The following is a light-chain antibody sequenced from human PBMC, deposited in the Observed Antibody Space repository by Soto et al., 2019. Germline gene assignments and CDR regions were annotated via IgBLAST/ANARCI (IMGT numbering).Light chain of an antibody. CDR3: QQSYGAPIT. J-gene: IGKJ5*01. CDR2: GAS. V-gene: IGKV1-39*01. CDR1: HPISNY. Sequence: DIPMTQSPSSLSASVGARVTITCRASHPISNYLNWYQHRPGKAPKLLIYGASTLQSGVPSRFSGSESGTDFTLTISSLQPEDFATYYCQQSYGAPITFGLGTRLEIK.